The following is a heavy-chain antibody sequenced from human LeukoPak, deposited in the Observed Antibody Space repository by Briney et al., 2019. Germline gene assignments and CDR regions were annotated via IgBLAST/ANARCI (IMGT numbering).Heavy chain of an antibody. CDR3: AKEIYGDPTGGRFQH. D-gene: IGHD4-17*01. J-gene: IGHJ1*01. CDR2: ISYDGSNK. CDR1: GFTFSSYA. V-gene: IGHV3-30*04. Sequence: GGSLRLSCAASGFTFSSYAMHWVRQAPGKGLEWVAVISYDGSNKYYADSVKGRFTISRDNAKNSLYLQMNSLRAEDTAVYYCAKEIYGDPTGGRFQHWGQGTLVTVSS.